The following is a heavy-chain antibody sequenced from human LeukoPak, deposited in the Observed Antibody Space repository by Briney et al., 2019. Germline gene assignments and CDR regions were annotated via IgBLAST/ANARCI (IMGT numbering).Heavy chain of an antibody. Sequence: PGGSLRLSCAASGFSFSSYAMTWARQAPVKGLEWVSAISGDGTRTYYADSVKGRFTISRDNSKSTLYLEMSSLRVEDRAIYYCAKWPEGAMDYFDYWGQGTLVTVSS. CDR1: GFSFSSYA. CDR2: ISGDGTRT. V-gene: IGHV3-23*01. J-gene: IGHJ4*02. D-gene: IGHD3-16*01. CDR3: AKWPEGAMDYFDY.